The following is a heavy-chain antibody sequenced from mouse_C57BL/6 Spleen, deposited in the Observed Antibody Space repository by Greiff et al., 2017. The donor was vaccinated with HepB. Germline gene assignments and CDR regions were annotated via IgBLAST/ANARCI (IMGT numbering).Heavy chain of an antibody. J-gene: IGHJ1*03. CDR1: GYAFSSSW. CDR3: ARGKNWYFDV. CDR2: IYPGDGDT. Sequence: VKLQESGPELVKPGASVKISCKASGYAFSSSWMNWVKQRPGKGLEWIGRIYPGDGDTNYNGKFKGKATLTADKSSSTAYMQLSSLTSEDSAVYVCARGKNWYFDVWGTGTTVTVSS. V-gene: IGHV1-82*01.